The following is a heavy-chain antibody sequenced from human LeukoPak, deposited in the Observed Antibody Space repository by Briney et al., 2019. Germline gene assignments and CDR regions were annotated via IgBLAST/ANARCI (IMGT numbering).Heavy chain of an antibody. Sequence: GGSLRLSCAASGFTFSSYWMSWFRQAPGKGLEWVANIKQDGSEKYYVDSVKGRFTISRDNAKNSLYLQMNSLRAEDTAVYYCARDTTIFGVVTTSFDYWGQGTLVTVSS. J-gene: IGHJ4*02. D-gene: IGHD3-3*01. CDR1: GFTFSSYW. V-gene: IGHV3-7*01. CDR3: ARDTTIFGVVTTSFDY. CDR2: IKQDGSEK.